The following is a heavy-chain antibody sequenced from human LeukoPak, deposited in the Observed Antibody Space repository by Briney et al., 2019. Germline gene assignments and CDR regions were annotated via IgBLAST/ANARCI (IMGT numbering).Heavy chain of an antibody. CDR1: GFTFSSYE. V-gene: IGHV3-21*01. Sequence: GESLRLSCAAPGFTFSSYEMNWVRQAPGKGLEWVSSISSSSSYIYYADSVKGRFTISRDNAKNSLYLQMNSLRAEDTAVYYCARASHVDTARVGYWGQGTLVTVSS. D-gene: IGHD5-18*01. CDR3: ARASHVDTARVGY. J-gene: IGHJ4*02. CDR2: ISSSSSYI.